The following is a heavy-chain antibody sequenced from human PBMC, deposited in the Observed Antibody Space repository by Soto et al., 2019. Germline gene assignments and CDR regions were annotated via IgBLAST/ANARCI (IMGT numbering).Heavy chain of an antibody. CDR2: ISYDGSNK. J-gene: IGHJ4*02. Sequence: QVQLVESGGGVVQPGRSLRLSCAASGFTFSSYAMHWVRQAPGKGLEWVAVISYDGSNKYYADSVKGRFTISRDNSKNTLYLQMNSLRAEDAAVYYCARGGWQQLTPLAGDWGQGTLVTVSS. CDR3: ARGGWQQLTPLAGD. D-gene: IGHD6-13*01. V-gene: IGHV3-30-3*01. CDR1: GFTFSSYA.